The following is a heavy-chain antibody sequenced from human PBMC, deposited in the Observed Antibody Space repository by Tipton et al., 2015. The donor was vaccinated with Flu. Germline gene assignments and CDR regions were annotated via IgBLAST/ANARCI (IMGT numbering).Heavy chain of an antibody. Sequence: SLRLSCAASGFTFISNGMHWVRQAPGKGLEWVAAITYDGSYKYHADSVKGRFTISRDNSKNTLYLQMNSLRAEDTAVYYCARVEVDTPMIVDSYFETWGQGTLVTVSS. CDR2: ITYDGSYK. CDR1: GFTFISNG. D-gene: IGHD5-18*01. V-gene: IGHV3-30*03. CDR3: ARVEVDTPMIVDSYFET. J-gene: IGHJ4*02.